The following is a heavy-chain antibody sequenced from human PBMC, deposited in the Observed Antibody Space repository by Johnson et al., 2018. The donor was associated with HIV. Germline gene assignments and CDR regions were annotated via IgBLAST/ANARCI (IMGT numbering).Heavy chain of an antibody. D-gene: IGHD5-12*01. CDR2: ISFDGSNK. J-gene: IGHJ3*02. V-gene: IGHV3-30-3*01. CDR1: GFTFSSYA. Sequence: QVQLVESGGGVVQPGRSLRLSCAASGFTFSSYAMHWVRQAPGKGLECMAVISFDGSNKYFADSVKGRFTISRDNSKNTLYLQMNSLSAEDTAVYSCARLRGYRCYDSFDSWGQGTMVTVSS. CDR3: ARLRGYRCYDSFDS.